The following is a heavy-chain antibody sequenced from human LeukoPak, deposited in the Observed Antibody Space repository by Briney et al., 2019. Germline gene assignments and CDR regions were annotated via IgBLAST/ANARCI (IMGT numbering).Heavy chain of an antibody. CDR2: ISGNGDNT. CDR3: AKDSGYDYVSAFDI. D-gene: IGHD5-12*01. CDR1: GFTFSSYG. V-gene: IGHV3-23*01. J-gene: IGHJ3*02. Sequence: GGSLRLSCAASGFTFSSYGMTWVRQAPGKGLELVSTISGNGDNTHYADSVKGRFTISSDNSKNTLFLQMDSLRAEDTAVYYCAKDSGYDYVSAFDIWGQGTMVSVSS.